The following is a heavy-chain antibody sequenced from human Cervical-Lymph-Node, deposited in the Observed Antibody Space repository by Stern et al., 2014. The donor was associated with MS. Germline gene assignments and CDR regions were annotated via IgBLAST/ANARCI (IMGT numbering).Heavy chain of an antibody. CDR3: SRVGGYDSGDY. CDR2: IIPIFGSA. V-gene: IGHV1-69*01. Sequence: QMQLVQSGAEVMKPGYSVKVSCEASGGTFSSLTITWVRQATGQGPEWMGSIIPIFGSANYAQNFQYRVTITSYESTNTAYMELRSLTSEDTAVYYCSRVGGYDSGDYWGRGTLVTVSS. J-gene: IGHJ4*02. CDR1: GGTFSSLT. D-gene: IGHD5-12*01.